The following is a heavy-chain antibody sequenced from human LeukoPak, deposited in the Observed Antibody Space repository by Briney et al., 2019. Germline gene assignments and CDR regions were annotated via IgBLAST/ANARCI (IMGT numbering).Heavy chain of an antibody. J-gene: IGHJ4*02. CDR3: ATTENSSGWFGY. Sequence: SETLSLTCTVSGGSISSYYWSWIRQPLGKGLEWIGYIYYSGSTNYNPSLKSRVTMSVDTSKNQFSLKLSSVTAADTAVYYCATTENSSGWFGYWGQGTLVTVSS. V-gene: IGHV4-59*08. CDR1: GGSISSYY. D-gene: IGHD6-19*01. CDR2: IYYSGST.